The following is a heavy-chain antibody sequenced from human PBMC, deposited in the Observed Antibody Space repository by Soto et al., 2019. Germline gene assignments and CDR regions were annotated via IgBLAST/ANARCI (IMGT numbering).Heavy chain of an antibody. CDR1: GGSFSGYY. J-gene: IGHJ4*02. CDR3: ARDKITGIFDY. D-gene: IGHD2-8*02. Sequence: SGTLSLTCAVYGGSFSGYYWTWIRQPPGTGLEWIGEINHSGSTNYNPSLKSRVTISVDTSKNQFSLKLTSVTAADTAVYYCARDKITGIFDYWGQGTLVTVS. V-gene: IGHV4-34*01. CDR2: INHSGST.